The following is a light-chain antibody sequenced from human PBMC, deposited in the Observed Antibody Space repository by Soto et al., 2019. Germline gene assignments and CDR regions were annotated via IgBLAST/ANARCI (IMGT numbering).Light chain of an antibody. J-gene: IGLJ6*01. CDR2: DVT. CDR3: CSHAGSYTYV. CDR1: SSDVGGYNY. V-gene: IGLV2-11*01. Sequence: QSVLTQPRSVSGSPGQSLTISCTGTSSDVGGYNYVSWYQQHPGKVPKLMIYDVTKRPSGVPDRFSGSKSGNTASLTISVLQAEDEADYYCCSHAGSYTYVFGTGTQLTVL.